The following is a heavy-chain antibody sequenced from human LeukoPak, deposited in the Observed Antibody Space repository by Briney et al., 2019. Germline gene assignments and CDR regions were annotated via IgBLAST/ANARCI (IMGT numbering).Heavy chain of an antibody. J-gene: IGHJ5*01. V-gene: IGHV3-21*01. Sequence: GGSLRLSCVASGFTLRSYAASWVRQAPGKGLEWVSSITSSSSYIYYADSVKGRFTISRDNAKNSLYLQMNSLRAADTAVYYCAREMLAAVAAQSWGQGTLVTVSS. CDR2: ITSSSSYI. CDR1: GFTLRSYA. D-gene: IGHD6-19*01. CDR3: AREMLAAVAAQS.